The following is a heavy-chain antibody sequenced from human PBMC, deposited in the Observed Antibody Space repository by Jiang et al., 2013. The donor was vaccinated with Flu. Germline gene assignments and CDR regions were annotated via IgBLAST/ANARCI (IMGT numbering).Heavy chain of an antibody. CDR3: ARQPPDIVVVPAASFAFDI. CDR1: GGTFSSYA. J-gene: IGHJ3*02. CDR2: IIPIFGTA. D-gene: IGHD2-2*01. V-gene: IGHV1-69*01. Sequence: GAEVKKPGSSVKVSCKASGGTFSSYAISWVRQAPGQGLEWMGGIIPIFGTANYAQKFQGRVTITADESTSTAYMELSSLRSEDTAVYYCARQPPDIVVVPAASFAFDIWGQGTMVTVSS.